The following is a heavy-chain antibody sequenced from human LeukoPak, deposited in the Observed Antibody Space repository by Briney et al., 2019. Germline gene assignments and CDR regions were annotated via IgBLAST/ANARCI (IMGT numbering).Heavy chain of an antibody. J-gene: IGHJ4*02. D-gene: IGHD6-19*01. CDR1: GGSIGGTGSY. V-gene: IGHV4-31*03. CDR2: IYSTGST. CDR3: ARQRGYDSGGTGSFDC. Sequence: SETLSLTCSVSGGSIGGTGSYWTWVRQQPGKDLDWIGYIYSTGSTSFNPSLRSRVSMSVDTSANQFSLRRSSVAAADRGVYFCARQRGYDSGGTGSFDCWGQGILVTVSS.